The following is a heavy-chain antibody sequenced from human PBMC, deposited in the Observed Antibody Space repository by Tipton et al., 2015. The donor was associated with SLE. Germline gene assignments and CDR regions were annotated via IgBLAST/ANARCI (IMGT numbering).Heavy chain of an antibody. CDR2: IYYSGST. CDR1: GGSISSGGFY. CDR3: ARGNDYYYYYGMDV. J-gene: IGHJ6*02. V-gene: IGHV4-61*08. D-gene: IGHD1-1*01. Sequence: TLSLTCTVSGGSISSGGFYWSWIRQHPGKGLEWIGYIYYSGSTNYNPPLKSRVTISVDTSKNQFSLKLSSVTAADTAVYYCARGNDYYYYYGMDVWGQGTTVTVSS.